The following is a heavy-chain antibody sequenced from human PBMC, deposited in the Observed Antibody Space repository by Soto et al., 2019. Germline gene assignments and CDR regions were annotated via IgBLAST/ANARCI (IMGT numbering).Heavy chain of an antibody. CDR2: IYSGGSP. Sequence: EVHLVESGGGLIQPGGSLRLSCAASGFTVYNNYMTWVRQAPGKGLEFVSLIYSGGSPYYADSVKGRLTISRDISKNTLYLQMNSLRAEDTAVYYCARLSRNSGYDSPDYWGQGTLVTVSS. V-gene: IGHV3-53*01. J-gene: IGHJ4*02. CDR1: GFTVYNNY. D-gene: IGHD5-12*01. CDR3: ARLSRNSGYDSPDY.